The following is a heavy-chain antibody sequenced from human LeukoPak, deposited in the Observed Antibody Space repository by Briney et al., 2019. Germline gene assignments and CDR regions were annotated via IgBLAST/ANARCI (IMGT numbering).Heavy chain of an antibody. J-gene: IGHJ5*02. Sequence: SETLSLTCTVSGGSISSSAYHWGWIRQPPGKGLEWIGCIYYSGSTYYNPSLKSRVTISVDTSKNQFSLKLSSVTAADTAVYYCARDGYSSGWYWGDWFDPWGQGTLVTVSS. CDR3: ARDGYSSGWYWGDWFDP. V-gene: IGHV4-39*07. CDR1: GGSISSSAYH. D-gene: IGHD6-19*01. CDR2: IYYSGST.